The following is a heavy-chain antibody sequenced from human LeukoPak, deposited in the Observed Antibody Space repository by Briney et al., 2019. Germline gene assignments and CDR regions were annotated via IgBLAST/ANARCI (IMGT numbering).Heavy chain of an antibody. CDR2: INPNSGGT. J-gene: IGHJ4*02. CDR3: AREGTLIAAAGNFDY. V-gene: IGHV1-2*06. Sequence: ASVKVSCKASGYTFTGYYMHWVRQAPGQGLEWMGRINPNSGGTNYAQKFQGRVTMTRDTSISTAYMELSRLRSDDTAVYYCAREGTLIAAAGNFDYWGQGTLVTVSS. CDR1: GYTFTGYY. D-gene: IGHD6-13*01.